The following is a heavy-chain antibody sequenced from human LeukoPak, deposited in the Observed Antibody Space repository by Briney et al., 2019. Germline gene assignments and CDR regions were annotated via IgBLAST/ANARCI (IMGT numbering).Heavy chain of an antibody. Sequence: GGSLRLSCAASGFTFSSYSMNWVRQAPGKGLEWVSSISSSSSYIYYADSVKGRFTISRDNAKNSLYLQMNSLRAEDTAVYYCAIGVIVATSIDYWGQGTLVTVSS. J-gene: IGHJ4*02. D-gene: IGHD5-12*01. V-gene: IGHV3-21*01. CDR3: AIGVIVATSIDY. CDR2: ISSSSSYI. CDR1: GFTFSSYS.